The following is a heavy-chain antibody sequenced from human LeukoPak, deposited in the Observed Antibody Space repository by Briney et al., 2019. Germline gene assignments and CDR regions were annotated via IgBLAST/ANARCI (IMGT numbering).Heavy chain of an antibody. Sequence: GGSLRLSCAASGFTFSSYWMHWVRQAPGKGLEWVSSISSSSSYIYYADSVKGRFTIPRDNAKNSLYLQMNSLRAEDTAVYYCAREDDSSGYYFPNCVDYWGQGTLVTVSS. CDR3: AREDDSSGYYFPNCVDY. CDR2: ISSSSSYI. D-gene: IGHD3-22*01. V-gene: IGHV3-21*01. J-gene: IGHJ4*02. CDR1: GFTFSSYW.